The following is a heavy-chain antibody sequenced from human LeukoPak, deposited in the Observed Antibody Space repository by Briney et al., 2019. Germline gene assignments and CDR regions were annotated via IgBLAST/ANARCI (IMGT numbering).Heavy chain of an antibody. D-gene: IGHD1-26*01. CDR3: AKTRSGTYYGDSFDI. CDR1: GDSITRSDW. V-gene: IGHV4-28*05. Sequence: SETLSLTCAVSGDSITRSDWWAWIRQPPGKGLEWLGNIYYSGRVYHNPSLQTRVTMSVDSSKNQFSLRLASVTAVDTAVYLCAKTRSGTYYGDSFDIWGQGILVTVSS. CDR2: IYYSGRV. J-gene: IGHJ3*02.